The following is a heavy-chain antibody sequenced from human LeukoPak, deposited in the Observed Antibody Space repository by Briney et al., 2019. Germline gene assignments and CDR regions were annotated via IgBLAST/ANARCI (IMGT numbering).Heavy chain of an antibody. V-gene: IGHV1-46*01. Sequence: ASVKVSCKASGCTFTSYYMHWVRQAPGQGLEWMGIINPSGGSTSYAQKFQGRVTMTRDMSTSTVYMELSSLRSEDTAVYYCAREDSGSYYGYWGQGTLVTVSS. CDR2: INPSGGST. D-gene: IGHD1-26*01. CDR3: AREDSGSYYGY. CDR1: GCTFTSYY. J-gene: IGHJ4*02.